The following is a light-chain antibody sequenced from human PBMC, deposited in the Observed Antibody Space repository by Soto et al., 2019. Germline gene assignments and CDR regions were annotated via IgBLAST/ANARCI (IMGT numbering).Light chain of an antibody. J-gene: IGKJ3*01. Sequence: DLQMTQSPSSLSASVGARVSITCQASQDIRTSLSWFQQKPGRAPKLLIYGASYLETGVPSRFRGSGSGTDFTFTISSLQPEAIATYYCQHYHNLPPFTFGPGTRVDVK. CDR2: GAS. V-gene: IGKV1-33*01. CDR1: QDIRTS. CDR3: QHYHNLPPFT.